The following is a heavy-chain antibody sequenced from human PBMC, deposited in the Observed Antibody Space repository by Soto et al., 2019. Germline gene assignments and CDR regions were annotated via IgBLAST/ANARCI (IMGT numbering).Heavy chain of an antibody. Sequence: QVQLVQSGAEVKKPGASVKVSCKASGYTFTSYAIHWARQAPGQRLEWMGWINTANDNTKYSQKFQGRVTITRDTSASIVYMELSSLRSEDTAVYYCARGSSWAHFDYWGQGTLVTVSS. V-gene: IGHV1-3*04. CDR3: ARGSSWAHFDY. J-gene: IGHJ4*02. CDR2: INTANDNT. D-gene: IGHD6-13*01. CDR1: GYTFTSYA.